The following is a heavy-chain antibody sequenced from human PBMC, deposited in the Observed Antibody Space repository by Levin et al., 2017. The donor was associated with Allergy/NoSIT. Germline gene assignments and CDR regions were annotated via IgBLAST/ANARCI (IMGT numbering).Heavy chain of an antibody. V-gene: IGHV3-23*01. J-gene: IGHJ3*01. CDR2: ISGSGGST. Sequence: GESLKISCAASGFTFSSYAMSWVRQAPGKGLEWVSTISGSGGSTYYADSVKGRFTISRDNSKNTLYVQMNSLRAEDTAVYYCAKDLYNWNSWGQGTMVTVSS. CDR3: AKDLYNWNS. CDR1: GFTFSSYA. D-gene: IGHD1-1*01.